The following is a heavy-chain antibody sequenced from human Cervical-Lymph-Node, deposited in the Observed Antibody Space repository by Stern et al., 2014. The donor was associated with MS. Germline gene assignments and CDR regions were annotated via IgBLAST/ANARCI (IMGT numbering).Heavy chain of an antibody. D-gene: IGHD2-15*01. CDR3: GGGCYAMDV. CDR1: GFTLRSYG. CDR2: ISNDGNEK. J-gene: IGHJ6*02. Sequence: VQLVESGGGVVQPGRSLRLSCAASGFTLRSYGMHWVRQAPGKGLEWVAVISNDGNEKYYTDSVKGRFTISRDNSKNTLYLQMNSLRTEDTAVYCSGGGCYAMDVWGQGTTVTVSS. V-gene: IGHV3-30*03.